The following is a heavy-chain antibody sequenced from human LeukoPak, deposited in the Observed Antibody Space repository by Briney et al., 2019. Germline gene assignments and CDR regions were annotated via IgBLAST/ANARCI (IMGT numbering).Heavy chain of an antibody. CDR2: ISYSGST. J-gene: IGHJ4*02. D-gene: IGHD1-14*01. V-gene: IGHV4-59*01. CDR3: ARDAYNRNLDY. Sequence: PSETLSLTCTVSGDSIRTNYWTWIRQPPGKGLEWIGYISYSGSTNYNPSLKSRVTISRDTPKNQFSLKLTSVTAADTAVYYCARDAYNRNLDYWGQGTLVTVSS. CDR1: GDSIRTNY.